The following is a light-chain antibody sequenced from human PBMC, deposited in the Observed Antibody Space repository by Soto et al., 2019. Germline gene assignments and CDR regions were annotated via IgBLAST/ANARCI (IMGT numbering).Light chain of an antibody. CDR2: GAS. CDR3: QQYGTSPIT. Sequence: ENVLTQSPGTLSLSPGERATLSCRASQTVSSYLTWYQQRPGQAPRLLIYGASKRATGIPDRFSGSGSGTDFTLTISRVEPEDFALYYCQQYGTSPITFGQGTRLEIK. CDR1: QTVSSY. J-gene: IGKJ5*01. V-gene: IGKV3-20*01.